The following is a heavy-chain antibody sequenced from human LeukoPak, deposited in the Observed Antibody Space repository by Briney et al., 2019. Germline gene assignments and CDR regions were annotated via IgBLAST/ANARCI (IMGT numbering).Heavy chain of an antibody. CDR2: IYYSGST. V-gene: IGHV4-39*07. Sequence: SETLSLTCTVSGGSISSSSYYWGWIRQPPGKGLEWIGSIYYSGSTHYNPSLKSRVTISVDTSKNQFSLKLSSVTAADTAVYYCASISDLSYFDYWGQGTLVTVSS. J-gene: IGHJ4*02. CDR1: GGSISSSSYY. D-gene: IGHD6-25*01. CDR3: ASISDLSYFDY.